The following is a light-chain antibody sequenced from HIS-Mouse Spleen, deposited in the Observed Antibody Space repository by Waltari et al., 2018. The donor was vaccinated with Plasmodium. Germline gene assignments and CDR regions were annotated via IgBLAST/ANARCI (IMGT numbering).Light chain of an antibody. CDR1: NIGSKS. V-gene: IGLV3-21*03. CDR2: EDS. Sequence: SYVLTQPPSVSVAPGKTARITCWGNNIGSKSVHWYQQKPGQAPVLVVYEDSDRPSGIPERFSGSNSGNTATLTISRVEAGDEADYYCQVWDSSSDHWVFGGGTKLTVL. CDR3: QVWDSSSDHWV. J-gene: IGLJ3*02.